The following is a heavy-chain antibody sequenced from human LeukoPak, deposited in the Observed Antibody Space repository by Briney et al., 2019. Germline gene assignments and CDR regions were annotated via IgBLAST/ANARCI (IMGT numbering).Heavy chain of an antibody. Sequence: KPSETLSLTCTVSGGSITSSSYYWGWIRQPPGKGLEWIASIDYSGSIYYNPSLRSRFTISVDTSKNQFSLKLTSVTAADTAVYYCAGHWSKGFSPPRGNWFDPWGQGTLVTVSS. V-gene: IGHV4-39*01. J-gene: IGHJ5*02. CDR1: GGSITSSSYY. CDR2: IDYSGSI. D-gene: IGHD2-15*01. CDR3: AGHWSKGFSPPRGNWFDP.